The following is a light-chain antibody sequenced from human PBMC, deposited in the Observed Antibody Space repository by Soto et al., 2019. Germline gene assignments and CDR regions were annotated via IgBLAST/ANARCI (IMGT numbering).Light chain of an antibody. Sequence: DIQMTQSPSTLSASVGDRVTITCRASQSISSWLAWYQQKPGKAPKLLIYKASSLESGVPSRFSGSGSVTEFTLTISSLQPDDFATYYFQQDNSYPLTFGQGTKVEIK. CDR3: QQDNSYPLT. CDR1: QSISSW. V-gene: IGKV1-5*03. CDR2: KAS. J-gene: IGKJ1*01.